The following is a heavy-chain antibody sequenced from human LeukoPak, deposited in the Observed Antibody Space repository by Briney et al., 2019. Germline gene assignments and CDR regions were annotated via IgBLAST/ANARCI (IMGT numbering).Heavy chain of an antibody. CDR3: ARAERWLQLVHYYYYYMDV. J-gene: IGHJ6*03. D-gene: IGHD5-24*01. Sequence: PGESLRLSCAASGFTFTTYWMSWVRQAPGKGLEWVSGINWNGGSTGYADSVKGRFTISRDNAKNSLYLQMNSLRAEDTAVYYCARAERWLQLVHYYYYYMDVWGKGTTVTVSS. V-gene: IGHV3-20*04. CDR1: GFTFTTYW. CDR2: INWNGGST.